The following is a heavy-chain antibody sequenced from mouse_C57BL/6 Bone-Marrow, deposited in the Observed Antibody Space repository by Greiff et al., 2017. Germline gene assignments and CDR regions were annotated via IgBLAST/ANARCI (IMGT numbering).Heavy chain of an antibody. Sequence: VQLQQSGPELVKPGASVMLSCNASGYTFTSYDINWVKQRPGRGLEGIGGSYPRDGSTKYNEKFQGKATLTVDTSSSTAYMEPHSLTSEDSAVYVCAKTGEAYWGQGTLVTVSA. D-gene: IGHD4-1*01. CDR1: GYTFTSYD. CDR3: AKTGEAY. J-gene: IGHJ3*01. CDR2: SYPRDGST. V-gene: IGHV1-85*01.